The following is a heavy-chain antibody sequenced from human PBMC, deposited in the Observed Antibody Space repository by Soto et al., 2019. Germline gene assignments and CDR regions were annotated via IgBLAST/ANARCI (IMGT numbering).Heavy chain of an antibody. V-gene: IGHV3-53*01. D-gene: IGHD3-3*01. CDR2: IYSGGST. CDR1: GFTVSSNY. J-gene: IGHJ6*02. CDR3: ARDLRFLEWLSGMDV. Sequence: LRLSCAASGFTVSSNYMSWVRQAPGKGLEWVSVIYSGGSTYYADSVKGRFTISRDNSKNTLYLQMNSLRAEETAVYYCARDLRFLEWLSGMDVWGQGTTVTVSS.